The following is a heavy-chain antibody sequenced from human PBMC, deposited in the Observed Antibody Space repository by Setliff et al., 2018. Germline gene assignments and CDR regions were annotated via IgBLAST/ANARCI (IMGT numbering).Heavy chain of an antibody. CDR3: AREVVGAPSAFDI. J-gene: IGHJ3*02. Sequence: PGGSLRLSCAASEFTFSSYGMYWVRQAPGKGLEWVALIWNDGSSKFYGDSVKGRFTISRDNSRDSLFLQMNTLRAEDTAVYYCAREVVGAPSAFDIWGQGTMVTVSS. CDR1: EFTFSSYG. D-gene: IGHD1-26*01. V-gene: IGHV3-33*07. CDR2: IWNDGSSK.